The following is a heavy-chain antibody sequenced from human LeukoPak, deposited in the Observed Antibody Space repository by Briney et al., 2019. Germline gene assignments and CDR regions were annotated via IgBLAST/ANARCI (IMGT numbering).Heavy chain of an antibody. D-gene: IGHD6-13*01. CDR1: GFTFSKHG. J-gene: IGHJ3*02. CDR3: ATRVTADSYEAFDI. CDR2: IRLDGSNT. Sequence: GGSLRLSCAASGFTFSKHGMHWVRQAPGKGLEWVAFIRLDGSNTYYADSVKGRFTISRDNSKKTVDLQMNSLRTEDTALYYCATRVTADSYEAFDIWGQGTMLTVSS. V-gene: IGHV3-30*02.